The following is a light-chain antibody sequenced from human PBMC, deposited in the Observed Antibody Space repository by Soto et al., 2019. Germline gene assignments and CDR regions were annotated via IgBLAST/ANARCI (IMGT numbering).Light chain of an antibody. CDR2: SAS. CDR1: QGIGRY. V-gene: IGKV1-9*01. J-gene: IGKJ5*01. CDR3: QQLNSYPIT. Sequence: IQLTQSPSSLSASVGDRVTITCRASQGIGRYLAWYQQKPGKAPKLLIYSASTLQSGVPSGFTGSGFGTDFTLTISSLQPEDFATYYCQQLNSYPITFGQGTRLEIK.